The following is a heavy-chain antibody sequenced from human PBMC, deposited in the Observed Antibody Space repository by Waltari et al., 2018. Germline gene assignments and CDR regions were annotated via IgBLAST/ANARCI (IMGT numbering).Heavy chain of an antibody. J-gene: IGHJ4*02. V-gene: IGHV3-33*06. D-gene: IGHD6-6*01. CDR1: GFTFSSYG. CDR3: AKDGGYSSSARFDY. CDR2: IWYDGSNK. Sequence: QVQLVESGGGVVQPGRSLRLSCAASGFTFSSYGMHWVRQAPGKGLEWVAVIWYDGSNKYYADSVKGRFTISRDNSKNTLYLQMNSLRAEDTAVYYCAKDGGYSSSARFDYWGQGTLVTVSS.